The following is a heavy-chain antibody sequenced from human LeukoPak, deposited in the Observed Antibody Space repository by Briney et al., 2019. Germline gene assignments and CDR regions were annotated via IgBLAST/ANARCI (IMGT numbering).Heavy chain of an antibody. CDR3: TTARYYDILTGYHYYFDY. Sequence: GGSLRLSCAASGFTFSNAWMSWVRQAPGKRLEWVGRIKSKTDGGTTDYAAPVKGRFTISRDDSKNTLYLQMNSLKTEDTAVYYCTTARYYDILTGYHYYFDYWGQGTLVTVSS. CDR2: IKSKTDGGTT. J-gene: IGHJ4*02. D-gene: IGHD3-9*01. CDR1: GFTFSNAW. V-gene: IGHV3-15*01.